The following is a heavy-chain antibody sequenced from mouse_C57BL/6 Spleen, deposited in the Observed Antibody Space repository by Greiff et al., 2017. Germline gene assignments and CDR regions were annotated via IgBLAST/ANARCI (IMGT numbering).Heavy chain of an antibody. CDR1: GYTFTSYW. V-gene: IGHV1-64*01. CDR3: ARWSKGGAMDY. CDR2: IHPNSGST. Sequence: VQLQQPGAELVKPGASVKLSCKASGYTFTSYWMHWVKQRPGQGLEWIGMIHPNSGSTNYNEKFKSKATLTVDKSSSTAYMQLSSLTSEDSAVYYCARWSKGGAMDYWGQGTSVTVSS. J-gene: IGHJ4*01.